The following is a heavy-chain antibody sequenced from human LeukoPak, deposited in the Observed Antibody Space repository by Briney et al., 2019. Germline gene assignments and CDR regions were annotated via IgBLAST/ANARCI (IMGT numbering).Heavy chain of an antibody. CDR3: ASAGNPHYFDF. CDR2: IYYTGIT. J-gene: IGHJ4*02. CDR1: GGSFSGYY. Sequence: PSETLSLTCAVYGGSFSGYYWSWIRQPPGKGLEWIGNIYYTGITNYNPSLKSRVAISIDTSKNQFSLTLNSVTAADAAVYYCASAGNPHYFDFWGQGPLVTVSS. V-gene: IGHV4-34*01.